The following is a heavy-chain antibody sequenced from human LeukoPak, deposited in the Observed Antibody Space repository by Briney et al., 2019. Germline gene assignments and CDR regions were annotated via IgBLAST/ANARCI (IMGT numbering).Heavy chain of an antibody. J-gene: IGHJ4*02. CDR1: GFTFSSYA. CDR3: ARVLTSFDFWSGYSDY. V-gene: IGHV3-30-3*01. D-gene: IGHD3-3*01. Sequence: GGSLRLSCAASGFTFSSYAMHWVRQAPGKGLEWVAVISYDGSNKYYADSVKGRFTISRDNSKNTLYLQMNSLRAEDTAVYYCARVLTSFDFWSGYSDYWGQGTLVTVSS. CDR2: ISYDGSNK.